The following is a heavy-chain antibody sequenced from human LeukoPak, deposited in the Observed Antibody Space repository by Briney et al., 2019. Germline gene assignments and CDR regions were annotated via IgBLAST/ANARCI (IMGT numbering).Heavy chain of an antibody. CDR1: GYTFTGYY. V-gene: IGHV1-2*02. D-gene: IGHD5-18*01. CDR3: ARSDTAMVIISGY. Sequence: ASVKVSCKASGYTFTGYYMHWVRQAPGQGLEWMGWINPNSGGTKYAQKFQGRVSMTRDTSISAAYMELSRPRFDDTAVYYCARSDTAMVIISGYWGQGTLVTVSS. J-gene: IGHJ4*02. CDR2: INPNSGGT.